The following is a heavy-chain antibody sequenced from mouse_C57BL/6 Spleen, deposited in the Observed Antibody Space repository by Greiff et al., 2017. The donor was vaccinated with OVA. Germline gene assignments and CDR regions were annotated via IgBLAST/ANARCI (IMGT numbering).Heavy chain of an antibody. CDR3: ARGGYDYDGWFAY. V-gene: IGHV3-1*01. CDR2: ISYSGST. J-gene: IGHJ3*01. CDR1: GYSITSGYD. Sequence: EVQLQQSGPGMVKPSQSLSLTCTVTGYSITSGYDWHWIRHFPGNKLEWMGYISYSGSTNYNPSLKSRISITHDTSKNHFFLKLNSVTTEDTATYYCARGGYDYDGWFAYWGQGTLVTVSA. D-gene: IGHD2-4*01.